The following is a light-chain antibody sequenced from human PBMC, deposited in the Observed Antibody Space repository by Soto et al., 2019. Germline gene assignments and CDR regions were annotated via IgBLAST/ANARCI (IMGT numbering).Light chain of an antibody. Sequence: QSALTQPASVSGSPGQSITISCTGTSSDVGGYNYVSWYQQHPRKAPKLMIYDVSNRPSGVSNRFSGSKSGNTASLTISGLQAEDEADYYRSSYTGRSTPEVFGTGTKLTVL. V-gene: IGLV2-14*01. CDR1: SSDVGGYNY. J-gene: IGLJ1*01. CDR2: DVS. CDR3: SSYTGRSTPEV.